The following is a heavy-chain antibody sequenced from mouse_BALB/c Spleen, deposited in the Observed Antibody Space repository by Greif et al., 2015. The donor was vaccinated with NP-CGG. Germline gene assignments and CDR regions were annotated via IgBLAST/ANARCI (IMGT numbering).Heavy chain of an antibody. D-gene: IGHD2-4*01. CDR3: ARSITTGFAY. V-gene: IGHV1-66*01. Sequence: QVQLKQSGPELVKPGASVKISCKASGYSFTSYYIHWVKQRPGQRLEWIGWIFPGSGNTKYNEKFKGKATLTADTSSSTAYMQLSSLTSEDSAVYFCARSITTGFAYWGQGTLVTVSA. CDR1: GYSFTSYY. J-gene: IGHJ3*01. CDR2: IFPGSGNT.